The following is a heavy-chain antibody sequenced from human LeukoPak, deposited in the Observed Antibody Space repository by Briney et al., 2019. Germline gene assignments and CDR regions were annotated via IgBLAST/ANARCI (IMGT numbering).Heavy chain of an antibody. CDR1: GYTFTSYG. J-gene: IGHJ4*02. Sequence: ASVKVSCKASGYTFTSYGFSWVRQAPGQGLEWMGWISAYNGNTDYAQNLQGRVTMTTVTSTSTAYMELRSLRSDDTAVYYCARDQGNYYDSRGYKLSAYWGQGTLATVSS. V-gene: IGHV1-18*01. CDR3: ARDQGNYYDSRGYKLSAY. D-gene: IGHD3-22*01. CDR2: ISAYNGNT.